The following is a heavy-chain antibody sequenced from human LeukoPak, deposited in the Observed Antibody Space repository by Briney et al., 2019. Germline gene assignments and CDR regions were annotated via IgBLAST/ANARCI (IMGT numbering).Heavy chain of an antibody. Sequence: GASVKVSCKASGYTFTSYDINWVRQATGQGLEWMGWMNPNSGNTGYAQKFQGRVTITRNTSISTAYMELSSLRSEDTAVYYCARAKVGNVLRFLEWLSAHYYFDNWGQGTLVTVSS. CDR1: GYTFTSYD. CDR2: MNPNSGNT. CDR3: ARAKVGNVLRFLEWLSAHYYFDN. V-gene: IGHV1-8*03. D-gene: IGHD3-3*01. J-gene: IGHJ4*02.